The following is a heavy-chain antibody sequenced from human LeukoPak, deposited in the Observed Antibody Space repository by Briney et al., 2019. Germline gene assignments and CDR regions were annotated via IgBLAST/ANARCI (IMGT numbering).Heavy chain of an antibody. CDR1: GGSFSGYY. Sequence: SETLSLTCAVYGGSFSGYYWSWIRQPPGKGLEWIGEINHSGSTNYNPSLKSRVTISVDTSKNQFSLKLSSVTAAATAVCYCARGYCSSPSCPPGFDPWGQGTLVTVSS. D-gene: IGHD2-2*01. V-gene: IGHV4-34*01. CDR2: INHSGST. J-gene: IGHJ5*02. CDR3: ARGYCSSPSCPPGFDP.